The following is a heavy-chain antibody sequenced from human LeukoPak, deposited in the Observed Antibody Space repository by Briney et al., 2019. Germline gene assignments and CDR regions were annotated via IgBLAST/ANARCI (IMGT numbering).Heavy chain of an antibody. J-gene: IGHJ3*02. CDR3: ARETLGVTAFDI. CDR2: ISNSCTII. V-gene: IGHV3-11*01. CDR1: VFTFSDYY. Sequence: PGGSLRLSCAPSVFTFSDYYMCWVRPAPGEGLEYVSHISNSCTIISYADSVMGRFTISKDNTKNSLYLQMNSLRAEDTAVYYCARETLGVTAFDIWGQGTMVTVSS. D-gene: IGHD2-21*02.